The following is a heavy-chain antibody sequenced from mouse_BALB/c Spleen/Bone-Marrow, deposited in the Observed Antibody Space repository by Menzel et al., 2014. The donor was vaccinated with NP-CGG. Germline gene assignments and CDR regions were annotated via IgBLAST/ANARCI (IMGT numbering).Heavy chain of an antibody. CDR1: GFNIXDTY. D-gene: IGHD1-1*01. J-gene: IGHJ3*01. CDR3: AMYYYGSSLFAY. CDR2: VDPANGNT. V-gene: IGHV14-3*02. Sequence: EVQLQQSGAELVKPGASVKLSCTASGFNIXDTYMHWVKQRPEQGLEWIGRVDPANGNTKYDPKFQGKATITADTSSNTAYLRLSSLTSEDTAVYYCAMYYYGSSLFAYWGQGTLVTVSA.